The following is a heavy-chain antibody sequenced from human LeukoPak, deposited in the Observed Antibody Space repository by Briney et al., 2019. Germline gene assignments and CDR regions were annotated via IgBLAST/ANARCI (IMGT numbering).Heavy chain of an antibody. V-gene: IGHV1-2*02. CDR3: ATYYSDTSARD. Sequence: RASVKVSCKASGYTFTGYYMHWVRQAPGQGLEWMGWINPNSGGTNYAQKFQGRVTMTRDTSISTAYMELSRLRSDDTAVYFCATYYSDTSARDWGQGTLVTVSS. CDR2: INPNSGGT. J-gene: IGHJ4*02. D-gene: IGHD3-22*01. CDR1: GYTFTGYY.